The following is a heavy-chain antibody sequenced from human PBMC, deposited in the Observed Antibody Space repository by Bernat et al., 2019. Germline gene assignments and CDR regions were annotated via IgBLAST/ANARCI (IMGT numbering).Heavy chain of an antibody. V-gene: IGHV3-48*03. J-gene: IGHJ4*02. CDR3: AREAVAGTESEFDY. CDR1: GFIFSNYE. CDR2: ISGSGSTI. D-gene: IGHD6-19*01. Sequence: EVRLVESGGGLVQPGGSLRLSCAASGFIFSNYEMNWLRQAPGKGPEWVSYISGSGSTIYYADSVKGRFTISRDNAKNSLYLQMNSLRAEDTAVYYCAREAVAGTESEFDYWGQGTLVTVSS.